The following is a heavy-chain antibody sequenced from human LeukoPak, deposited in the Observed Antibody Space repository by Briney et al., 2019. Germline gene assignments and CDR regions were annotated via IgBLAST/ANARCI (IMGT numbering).Heavy chain of an antibody. D-gene: IGHD3-10*01. CDR3: AKEGDYYGSGSYRDGFDI. J-gene: IGHJ3*02. Sequence: PGGSLRLSCAASGFTFSSYAMHWVRQAPGKGLEWVTFIRNDGSNKYYADSVKGRFTISRDSFKNTLYLQMNSLRPEDTAVYYCAKEGDYYGSGSYRDGFDIWGQGTRATVSS. V-gene: IGHV3-30*02. CDR1: GFTFSSYA. CDR2: IRNDGSNK.